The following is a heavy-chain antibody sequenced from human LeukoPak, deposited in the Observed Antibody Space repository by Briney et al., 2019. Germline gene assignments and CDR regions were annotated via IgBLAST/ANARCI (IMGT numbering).Heavy chain of an antibody. CDR1: GYTFTSYY. D-gene: IGHD2-21*02. Sequence: GASVKVSCKASGYTFTSYYMHWVRQAPGQGLEWMGIINPSGGSTSYAQKFQGRVTMTRDTPTSTVYMELSSLRSEDTAVYYCVRDRRRNIVVVTAIPGLSYYYGMDVWGQGTTVTVSS. J-gene: IGHJ6*02. V-gene: IGHV1-46*01. CDR2: INPSGGST. CDR3: VRDRRRNIVVVTAIPGLSYYYGMDV.